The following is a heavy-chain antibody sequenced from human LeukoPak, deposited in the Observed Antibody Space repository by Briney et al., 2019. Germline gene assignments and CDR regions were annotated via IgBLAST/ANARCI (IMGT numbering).Heavy chain of an antibody. J-gene: IGHJ6*03. Sequence: GGSLRLSCAASGFTFSSYEMNWVRQAPGKGLEWVSYISSSGSTIYYADSVKGRFTISRDNAKNSLYLQMNSLRAEDTAVYYCAREAYYDFWAGGYYYYYMDVWGKGTTATVSS. CDR3: AREAYYDFWAGGYYYYYMDV. D-gene: IGHD3-3*01. CDR2: ISSSGSTI. V-gene: IGHV3-48*03. CDR1: GFTFSSYE.